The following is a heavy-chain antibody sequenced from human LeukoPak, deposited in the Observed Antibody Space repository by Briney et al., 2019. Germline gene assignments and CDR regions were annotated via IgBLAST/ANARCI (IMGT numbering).Heavy chain of an antibody. V-gene: IGHV4-34*01. CDR3: ARGSVATISYGMDV. D-gene: IGHD5-12*01. J-gene: IGHJ6*02. Sequence: SETLSLTCAVYGGSFSGYYWSWIRQPPGKGLEWIGEINHSGSTNYNPSLKSRVTISVDTFKNQFSLKLSSVTAADTAVYYCARGSVATISYGMDVWGQGTTVTVSS. CDR1: GGSFSGYY. CDR2: INHSGST.